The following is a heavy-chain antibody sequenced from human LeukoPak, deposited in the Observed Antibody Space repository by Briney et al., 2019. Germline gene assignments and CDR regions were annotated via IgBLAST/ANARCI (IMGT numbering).Heavy chain of an antibody. CDR2: IYYSGST. Sequence: PSETLSLTCTVSGVSISSYYWSWIRQPPGKGLEWIGYIYYSGSTNYNPSLKSRLTISVDTSKNQFSLKLSSVTAADTAVYYCARANTFGGVIALDYWGQGTLVTVSS. D-gene: IGHD3-16*02. J-gene: IGHJ4*02. V-gene: IGHV4-59*01. CDR3: ARANTFGGVIALDY. CDR1: GVSISSYY.